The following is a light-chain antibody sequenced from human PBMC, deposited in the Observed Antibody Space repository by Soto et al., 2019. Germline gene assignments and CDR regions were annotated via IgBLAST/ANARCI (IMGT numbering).Light chain of an antibody. CDR2: DAS. V-gene: IGKV1-5*01. Sequence: DIQMTQSPSTLSASVGDRVTIACRASQSISSWLAWYQQKPGKAPKLLIYDASTLESGVPGRFSGSGVGTHFTLTISGLQPEDFATYHCQHYNSYSRAFGQGTKVDI. CDR1: QSISSW. CDR3: QHYNSYSRA. J-gene: IGKJ1*01.